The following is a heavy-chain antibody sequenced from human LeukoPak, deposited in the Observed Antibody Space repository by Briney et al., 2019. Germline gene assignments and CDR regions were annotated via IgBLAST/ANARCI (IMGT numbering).Heavy chain of an antibody. D-gene: IGHD3-9*01. Sequence: PSETLSLTCTVSGGSISSSSYYWGWLRQPPGKGLEWIGSIYYSGSTYYNPSLKSRVTISVDTSKNQFSLKLSSVTAADTAVYYCAARRYFDWLFVNSWFDPWGQGTLVTVSS. CDR1: GGSISSSSYY. V-gene: IGHV4-39*07. CDR3: AARRYFDWLFVNSWFDP. CDR2: IYYSGST. J-gene: IGHJ5*02.